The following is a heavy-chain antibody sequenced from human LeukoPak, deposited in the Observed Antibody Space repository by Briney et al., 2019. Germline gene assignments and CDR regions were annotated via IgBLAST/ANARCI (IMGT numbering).Heavy chain of an antibody. CDR1: GFTFSSFA. D-gene: IGHD2-2*01. J-gene: IGHJ3*01. CDR3: AKDRSCTGSSCNVGS. CDR2: ISGSGGST. Sequence: GGSLRLSCAASGFTFSSFAMSWVRQAPGKGLEWVSAISGSGGSTYYADSVKGRFTISRDNSKNTLFLQMNSLRAEDTAVYYCAKDRSCTGSSCNVGSWGQGTMVTASS. V-gene: IGHV3-23*01.